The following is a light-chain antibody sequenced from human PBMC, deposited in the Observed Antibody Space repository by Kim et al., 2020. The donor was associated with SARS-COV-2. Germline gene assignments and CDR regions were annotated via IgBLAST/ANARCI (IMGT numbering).Light chain of an antibody. CDR1: QNINSV. V-gene: IGKV1-39*01. Sequence: SVGDRVTITCRASQNINSVLNWYQQRPGKAPKLLIYAASTLQIGVPSRFSGSGSGTDFTLTITSLQPEDFATYYCQQSHTAPLLTFGGGTKVDIK. CDR3: QQSHTAPLLT. J-gene: IGKJ4*01. CDR2: AAS.